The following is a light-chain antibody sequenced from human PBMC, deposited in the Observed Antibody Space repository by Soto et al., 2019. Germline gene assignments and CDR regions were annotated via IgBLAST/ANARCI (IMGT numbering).Light chain of an antibody. Sequence: EIVMTQSPATLSVSPGERATLSCRASQSVSSNLAWYQQKPGQAPRLLIYGASTRATGIPARFSGSGSGTEFTLTISSLQSEDFATYYCKQSKSFPLTFGGGTKVEIK. CDR2: GAS. V-gene: IGKV3-15*01. J-gene: IGKJ4*01. CDR3: KQSKSFPLT. CDR1: QSVSSN.